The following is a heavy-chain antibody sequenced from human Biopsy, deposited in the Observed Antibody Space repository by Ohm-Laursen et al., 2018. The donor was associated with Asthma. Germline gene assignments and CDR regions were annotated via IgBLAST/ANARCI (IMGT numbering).Heavy chain of an antibody. V-gene: IGHV4-59*07. J-gene: IGHJ4*02. CDR3: VRAVRNEQWLAPFDY. Sequence: SATLSLTCCVYGCSISSFYWSWIRQSPAKGLEWMGNVYWTGSTNYNPSLRSRVTMSVDTSKNRMFLELTSATAADTAIYYCVRAVRNEQWLAPFDYWGQGKPVTVSS. D-gene: IGHD6-19*01. CDR1: GCSISSFY. CDR2: VYWTGST.